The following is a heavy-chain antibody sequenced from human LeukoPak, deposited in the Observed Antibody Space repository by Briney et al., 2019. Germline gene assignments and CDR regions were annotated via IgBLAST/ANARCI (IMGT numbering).Heavy chain of an antibody. Sequence: SETLSLTCAVYGGSFSGYYWSWIRQPPGKGLEWIGEINHSGSTNYNPSLKSRVTISVDTSKNQFSLKLSSVTAADTAVYYCAREYYYDSSGYLWGQGTLVTVSS. CDR3: AREYYYDSSGYL. CDR1: GGSFSGYY. CDR2: INHSGST. V-gene: IGHV4-34*01. D-gene: IGHD3-22*01. J-gene: IGHJ4*02.